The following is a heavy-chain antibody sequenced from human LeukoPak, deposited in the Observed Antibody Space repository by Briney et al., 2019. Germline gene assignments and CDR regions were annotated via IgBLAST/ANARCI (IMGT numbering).Heavy chain of an antibody. CDR3: ATSWGSGWYDIDY. V-gene: IGHV3-7*01. J-gene: IGHJ4*02. D-gene: IGHD6-19*01. Sequence: GGSLRLSCAASGLPFSISWMSWVRQAPGKGLQCVGNIKPDGSETFYVDSVRGRFTISRDNARNLLFLQMNSLRVDDTAVYYCATSWGSGWYDIDYWGQGTLVTVSS. CDR1: GLPFSISW. CDR2: IKPDGSET.